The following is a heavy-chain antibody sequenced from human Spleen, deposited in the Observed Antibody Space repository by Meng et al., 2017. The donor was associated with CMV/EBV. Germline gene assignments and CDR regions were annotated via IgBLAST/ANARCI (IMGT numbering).Heavy chain of an antibody. Sequence: GESLKISCAASGFTFSSYSMNWVRQAPGKGLEWVSSISSSSYIYYADSVKGRFTISRDNAKNSLYLQMNSLRAEDTAVYYCARSSRYPGDYWGQGTLVTVSS. D-gene: IGHD1-14*01. J-gene: IGHJ4*02. V-gene: IGHV3-21*01. CDR3: ARSSRYPGDY. CDR1: GFTFSSYS. CDR2: ISSSSYI.